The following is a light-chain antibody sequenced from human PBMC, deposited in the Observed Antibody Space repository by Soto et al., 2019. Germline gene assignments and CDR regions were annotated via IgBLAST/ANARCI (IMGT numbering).Light chain of an antibody. CDR1: QSVTSSY. CDR3: QHYDGSLT. CDR2: AAS. J-gene: IGKJ4*01. V-gene: IGKV3-20*01. Sequence: EIVLTQSPGTLSLSPGDRATLSCRARQSVTSSYLAWYQQKPGQPPRLLIYAASGRATGIPDRFIGSGSGTDFTLTITRLEPEDFAVYYCQHYDGSLTFGGGTKVDIK.